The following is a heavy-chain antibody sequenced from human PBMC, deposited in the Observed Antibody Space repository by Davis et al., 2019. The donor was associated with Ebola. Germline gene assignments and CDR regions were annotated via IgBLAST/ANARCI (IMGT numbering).Heavy chain of an antibody. V-gene: IGHV4-34*01. Sequence: PSETLSLTCAVYGGSFSGYYWSWIRQPPGKGLEWIGEINHSGSTNYNPSLKSRVTISVDTSKNQFSLKLSSVTAADTAVYYCARRRGAARDLFDYWGQGTLVTVSS. D-gene: IGHD6-6*01. J-gene: IGHJ4*02. CDR2: INHSGST. CDR1: GGSFSGYY. CDR3: ARRRGAARDLFDY.